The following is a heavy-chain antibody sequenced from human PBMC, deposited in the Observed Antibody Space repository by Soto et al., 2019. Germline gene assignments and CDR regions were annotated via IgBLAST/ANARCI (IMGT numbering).Heavy chain of an antibody. Sequence: GGSLRLSCTASGFSFTSNSMNWVRQAPGKGLEWVSSISHYSNYIYYAESVRGRFTISRDNAMNSLYLRMDSLRAEDTAVYYCARDGGTFNDYVCLDWGPGTLVTVSS. V-gene: IGHV3-21*01. D-gene: IGHD3-16*01. J-gene: IGHJ4*02. CDR2: ISHYSNYI. CDR1: GFSFTSNS. CDR3: ARDGGTFNDYVCLD.